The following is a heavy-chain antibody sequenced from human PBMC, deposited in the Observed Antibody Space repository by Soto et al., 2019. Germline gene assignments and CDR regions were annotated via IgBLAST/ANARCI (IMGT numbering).Heavy chain of an antibody. J-gene: IGHJ4*02. CDR1: GFTFSSYG. V-gene: IGHV3-33*01. CDR2: IWYDGSNK. CDR3: AREWELHIDY. Sequence: QVPLVESGGGVVQHARSLRLSCAASGFTFSSYGMHWVRQAPGKGLEWVAVIWYDGSNKYYADSVKGRFTISRDNSKNTRYLPMNSLRAEDTAVYYGAREWELHIDYWGQGTLVTVSA. D-gene: IGHD1-26*01.